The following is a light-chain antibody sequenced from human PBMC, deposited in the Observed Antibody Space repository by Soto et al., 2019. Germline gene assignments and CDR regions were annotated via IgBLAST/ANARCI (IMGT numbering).Light chain of an antibody. CDR1: SSDVGGYNY. V-gene: IGLV2-11*01. CDR3: CSHAGSYTYV. J-gene: IGLJ1*01. Sequence: QPALTQPPSASGSPGQSVTISCTGTSSDVGGYNYVSWYQQYPGKVPKLMIYDVTKRPSGVPDRFSGSRSGNTASLTISGLQAEDEADYYCCSHAGSYTYVFGTGTKVTVL. CDR2: DVT.